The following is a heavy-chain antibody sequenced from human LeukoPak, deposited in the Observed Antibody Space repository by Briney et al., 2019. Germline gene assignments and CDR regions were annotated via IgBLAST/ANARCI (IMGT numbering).Heavy chain of an antibody. CDR1: GDSISGSTDE. CDR3: ARRFDS. CDR2: LYDRGTT. V-gene: IGHV4-61*01. J-gene: IGHJ4*02. Sequence: SSETLSLTCTVSGDSISGSTDEWNWIRQPAGGGLEWIGHLYDRGTTNYNPSPGTRVSISVARSNNLFSLRIPPVTTAETAEYYCARRFDSWGQGTLVTVSP.